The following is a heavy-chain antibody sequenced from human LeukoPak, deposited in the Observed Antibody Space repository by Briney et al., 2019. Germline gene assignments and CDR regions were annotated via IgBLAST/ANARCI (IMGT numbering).Heavy chain of an antibody. CDR1: GGSIRNYY. V-gene: IGHV4-4*09. Sequence: SETLSLTCADPGGSIRNYYWSWIRQPPGKGLEWIGNIQISGTSHQNSSVKSPVTITIATSKSHYSLSLRSVTAGDRAVYFCASLAAAVHLGAFDIWGQGTMVTVSS. CDR3: ASLAAAVHLGAFDI. CDR2: IQISGTS. J-gene: IGHJ3*02. D-gene: IGHD3-3*01.